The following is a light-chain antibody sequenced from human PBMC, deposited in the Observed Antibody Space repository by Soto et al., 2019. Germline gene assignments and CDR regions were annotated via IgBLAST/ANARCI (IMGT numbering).Light chain of an antibody. CDR3: QQYYNTPSYT. V-gene: IGKV4-1*01. Sequence: DIVMTQSPDSLAVSLGERATINCKSSQSVLYSSNNKNYLAWYQQKPGQPPKLLIYWASTRESGVPDRFSGSGSGTDFTLTISSLHAEDVAVYYCQQYYNTPSYTFGQGTKLVIK. CDR2: WAS. CDR1: QSVLYSSNNKNY. J-gene: IGKJ2*01.